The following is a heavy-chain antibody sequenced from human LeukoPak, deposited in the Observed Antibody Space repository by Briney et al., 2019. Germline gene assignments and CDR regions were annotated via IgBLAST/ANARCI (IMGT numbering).Heavy chain of an antibody. CDR3: AKLYGSGTSYHPLDY. V-gene: IGHV3-30*02. Sequence: GGSLRPSCAASGFIFSDYGMHWVRQAPGKGLEWVAFIRYDGSDKYYADSVKGRFTNSRDDSKNTLYLQMNSLRPEDTAVYYCAKLYGSGTSYHPLDYWGQGTLVTVSS. J-gene: IGHJ4*02. D-gene: IGHD3-10*01. CDR1: GFIFSDYG. CDR2: IRYDGSDK.